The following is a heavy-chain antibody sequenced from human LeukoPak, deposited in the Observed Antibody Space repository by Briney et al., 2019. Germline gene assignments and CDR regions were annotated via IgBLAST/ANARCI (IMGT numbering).Heavy chain of an antibody. CDR3: ARDRTYLDY. V-gene: IGHV3-48*03. J-gene: IGHJ4*02. CDR1: GSTFSSYE. Sequence: GGSLRLSCAASGSTFSSYEMNWVRQAPGKGLEWVSYISSSGSTIYYADSVKGRFTISRDNARNSLYLRMNRLRAEDTAVYYCARDRTYLDYWGQGTLVTVSS. CDR2: ISSSGSTI.